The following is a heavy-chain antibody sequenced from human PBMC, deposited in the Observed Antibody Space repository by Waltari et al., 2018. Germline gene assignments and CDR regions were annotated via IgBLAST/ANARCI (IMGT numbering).Heavy chain of an antibody. CDR3: ARVSPKREPFGYFDL. D-gene: IGHD1-26*01. J-gene: IGHJ2*01. CDR2: IYYSGST. Sequence: LQESGPGLVKPSETLSLTCTVSGGSISSYYWSWIRQPPGKGLEWIGYIYYSGSTNYNPSLKSRVTISVDTSKNQFSLKLSSLTAADTAVYYCARVSPKREPFGYFDLWGRGTLVTVSS. V-gene: IGHV4-59*01. CDR1: GGSISSYY.